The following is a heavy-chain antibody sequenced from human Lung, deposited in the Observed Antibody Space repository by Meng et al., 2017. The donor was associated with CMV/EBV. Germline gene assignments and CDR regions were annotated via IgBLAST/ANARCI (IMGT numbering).Heavy chain of an antibody. J-gene: IGHJ6*02. CDR3: AREGYYCDVLTSIYHVLGNFSYHMDV. Sequence: SCAASGFGFSSYSMDXVRQAPGKGLEWMAVISYDGSKKYYADSAKGQFTISRGNSKNALYLQVNSLRPEDTAVYYCAREGYYCDVLTSIYHVLGNFSYHMDVXGQGXTVTVSS. V-gene: IGHV3-30-3*01. D-gene: IGHD3-9*01. CDR2: ISYDGSKK. CDR1: GFGFSSYS.